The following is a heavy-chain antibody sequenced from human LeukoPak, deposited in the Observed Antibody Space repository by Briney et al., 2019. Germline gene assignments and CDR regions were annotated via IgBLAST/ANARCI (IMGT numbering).Heavy chain of an antibody. D-gene: IGHD2/OR15-2a*01. Sequence: GGSLRLSCAASGFTFSSYGMHWVRQAPGKGLEWVAFIRYDGSNKYYADSVKGRFTISRDNSKNTLYLQMNSLRAEDTAVYYCAKSRIPYYYYYMDVWGEGTTVTVSS. CDR3: AKSRIPYYYYYMDV. CDR2: IRYDGSNK. CDR1: GFTFSSYG. V-gene: IGHV3-30*02. J-gene: IGHJ6*03.